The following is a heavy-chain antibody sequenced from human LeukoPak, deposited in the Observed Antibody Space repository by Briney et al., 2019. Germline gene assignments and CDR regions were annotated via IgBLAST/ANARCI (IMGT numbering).Heavy chain of an antibody. V-gene: IGHV1-46*01. CDR1: GGTFSSYA. CDR3: AREGGTPSDAFDI. J-gene: IGHJ3*02. CDR2: INPSGGST. D-gene: IGHD1-1*01. Sequence: ASVKVSCKASGGTFSSYAISWVRQAPGQGLEWLGIINPSGGSTSYAQKFQGRVTMTRDTSTSTVYMELSSLRSEDTAVYYCAREGGTPSDAFDIWGQGTMVTVSS.